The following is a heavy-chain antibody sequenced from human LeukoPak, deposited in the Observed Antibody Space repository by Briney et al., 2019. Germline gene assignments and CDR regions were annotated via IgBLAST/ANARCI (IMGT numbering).Heavy chain of an antibody. Sequence: PSETLSLTCTVSGGSISSYYWSWIRQPPGKGLEWIGYIYYSGSTNYNPSLKSRVTISVDTSKNQFSLKLSSVTAADTAVYYCARLGGYYDILTGYFPNWFDPWGQGTLVTVSS. J-gene: IGHJ5*02. CDR1: GGSISSYY. CDR3: ARLGGYYDILTGYFPNWFDP. CDR2: IYYSGST. V-gene: IGHV4-59*08. D-gene: IGHD3-9*01.